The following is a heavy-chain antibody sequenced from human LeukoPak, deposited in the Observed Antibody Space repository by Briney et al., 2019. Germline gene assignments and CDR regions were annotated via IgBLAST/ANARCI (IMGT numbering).Heavy chain of an antibody. CDR1: GFSFSNYW. J-gene: IGHJ4*02. V-gene: IGHV3-74*01. D-gene: IGHD6-13*01. CDR3: ASASSHRIAAGGDY. Sequence: GGSLRLFCAASGFSFSNYWRQWVRQAPGKGLLWVSRINSDGSSRNYADSVKGRFTISRDNAKNTLYLQMNSLRAEDTAVYYCASASSHRIAAGGDYWGQGTLVTVSS. CDR2: INSDGSSR.